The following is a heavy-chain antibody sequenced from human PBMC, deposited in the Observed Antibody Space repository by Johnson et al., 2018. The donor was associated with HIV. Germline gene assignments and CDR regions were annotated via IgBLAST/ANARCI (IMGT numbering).Heavy chain of an antibody. CDR3: ARENYRRRDAFDV. Sequence: VQLVESGGGLVQPGGSLRLSCVVSGFTFSDYYMDWVRQAPGKGLEWVGRTTDKLNSYTTTYAASVKGRFTISRDDSKKSLYLQINSLRTEDTAVYYCARENYRRRDAFDVWGQGTVVIVSS. D-gene: IGHD1-7*01. J-gene: IGHJ3*01. CDR2: TTDKLNSYTT. V-gene: IGHV3-72*01. CDR1: GFTFSDYY.